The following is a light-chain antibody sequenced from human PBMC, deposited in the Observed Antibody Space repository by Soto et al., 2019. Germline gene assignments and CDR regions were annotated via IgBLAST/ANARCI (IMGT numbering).Light chain of an antibody. V-gene: IGKV3-15*01. CDR1: QRVSPN. J-gene: IGKJ5*01. CDR2: GAS. Sequence: EIVMTQSPATLSVSPGDRVTLSCRASQRVSPNVAWYQQRRGQAPRLLIYGASTRATGIPGRFSGSVSGTEFTLTISSLESEDFAVYYCQQYYTWPSFGQGTRLEIK. CDR3: QQYYTWPS.